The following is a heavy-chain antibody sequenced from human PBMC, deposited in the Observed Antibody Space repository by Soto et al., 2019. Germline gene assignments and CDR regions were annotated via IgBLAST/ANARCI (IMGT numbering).Heavy chain of an antibody. D-gene: IGHD5-12*01. CDR3: ARDHRSGYNPYNWFDP. CDR2: INPSGGTT. J-gene: IGHJ5*02. Sequence: ASVKVSCKASGYTFITYYMHWVRLAPGQGLEWMGMINPSGGTTRYAQKFQDRVTMTRDTSTSTVHMELSSLRSEDTAVYYCARDHRSGYNPYNWFDPWGQGTLVTVSS. V-gene: IGHV1-46*01. CDR1: GYTFITYY.